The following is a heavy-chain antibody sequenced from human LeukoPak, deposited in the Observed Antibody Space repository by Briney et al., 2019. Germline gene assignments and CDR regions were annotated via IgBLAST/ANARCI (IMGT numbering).Heavy chain of an antibody. CDR3: ARPGIAVAGAKYFQH. Sequence: SETLSLTCAVYGGXFSGYYCSWIRQPPGKGREWIGEINHSGSTNYNPSLKSRVTISVDTSKNQFSLKLSSVTAADTAVYYCARPGIAVAGAKYFQHWGQGTLVTVSS. D-gene: IGHD6-19*01. CDR1: GGXFSGYY. CDR2: INHSGST. V-gene: IGHV4-34*01. J-gene: IGHJ1*01.